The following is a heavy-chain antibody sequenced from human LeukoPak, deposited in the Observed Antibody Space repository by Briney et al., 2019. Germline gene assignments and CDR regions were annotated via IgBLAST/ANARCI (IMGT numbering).Heavy chain of an antibody. V-gene: IGHV4-59*01. D-gene: IGHD2-2*01. CDR1: GGSLSSNY. Sequence: SETLSLTCAVSGGSLSSNYWSWIRQPPGKGLEWIGYISYSGNTNYNPSLKSRVTMSLDTSKNQFSLKLSSVTAADTAVYYCARGGVPAAIFFDYRGQGTLVTVSS. CDR2: ISYSGNT. CDR3: ARGGVPAAIFFDY. J-gene: IGHJ4*02.